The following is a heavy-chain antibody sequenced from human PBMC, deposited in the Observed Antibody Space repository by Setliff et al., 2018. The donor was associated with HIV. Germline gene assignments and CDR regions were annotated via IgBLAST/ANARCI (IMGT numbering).Heavy chain of an antibody. Sequence: GGSLRLSCVTSGFTFTSHSMNWVRLRPGKGLEWVASISGSGTYTHYADSVRGRFTVSRDNAKNSRWLQLDSLKVEDTALSFCVRSLSGNSSTYYWAFDFWGQGAPVTVSS. CDR3: VRSLSGNSSTYYWAFDF. V-gene: IGHV3-21*01. CDR1: GFTFTSHS. CDR2: ISGSGTYT. J-gene: IGHJ4*02. D-gene: IGHD3-22*01.